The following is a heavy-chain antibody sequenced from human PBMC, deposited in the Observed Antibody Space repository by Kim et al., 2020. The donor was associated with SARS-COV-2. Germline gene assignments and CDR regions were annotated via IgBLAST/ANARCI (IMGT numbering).Heavy chain of an antibody. CDR1: GGSFSGYY. V-gene: IGHV4-34*01. CDR2: INHSGST. Sequence: SETLSLTCAVYGGSFSGYYWSWIRQPPGKGLEWIGEINHSGSTNYNPSLKSRVTISVDTSKNQFSLKLSSVTAADTAVYYCATRQQLSYYYYGMDVWGQGTTVTVSS. D-gene: IGHD6-13*01. J-gene: IGHJ6*02. CDR3: ATRQQLSYYYYGMDV.